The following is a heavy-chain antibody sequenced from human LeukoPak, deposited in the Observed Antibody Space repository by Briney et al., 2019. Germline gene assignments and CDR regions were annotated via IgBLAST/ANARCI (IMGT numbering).Heavy chain of an antibody. CDR3: ASGFGYGYSYVDY. D-gene: IGHD5-18*01. V-gene: IGHV3-66*01. CDR1: GFTFSSYA. J-gene: IGHJ4*02. CDR2: IYSGGST. Sequence: GGSLRLSCAASGFTFSSYAMSWVRQAPGKGLEWVSVIYSGGSTYYADSVKGRFTISRDNSKNTLYLQMNSLRAEDTAVYYCASGFGYGYSYVDYWGQGTLVTVSS.